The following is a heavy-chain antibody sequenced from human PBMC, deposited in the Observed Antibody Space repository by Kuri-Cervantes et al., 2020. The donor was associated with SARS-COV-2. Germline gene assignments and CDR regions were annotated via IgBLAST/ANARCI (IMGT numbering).Heavy chain of an antibody. Sequence: ASVKVSCKASGYTFTSYYMHWVRQAPGQGLEWMGIINPSGGSTSYAQKFQGRVTMTRDTSTSTVYMELSSLRSDDTAVYYCARDRGGTTVTTYNTFDYWGQGTLVTVSS. CDR2: INPSGGST. CDR3: ARDRGGTTVTTYNTFDY. V-gene: IGHV1-46*01. CDR1: GYTFTSYY. D-gene: IGHD4-17*01. J-gene: IGHJ4*02.